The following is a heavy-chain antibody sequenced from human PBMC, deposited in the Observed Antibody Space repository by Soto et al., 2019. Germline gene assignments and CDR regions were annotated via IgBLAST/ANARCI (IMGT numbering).Heavy chain of an antibody. Sequence: SETLSLTCAVSGGSISSGGYSWSWIRQPPGKGLEWIGYIYHSGSTYYNPSLKSRVTISVDRSKNQFSLKLSSVTAADTAVYYCARGFCSGGSCYLDGGRHPTYNWFDPWGQGNLVTVSS. CDR3: ARGFCSGGSCYLDGGRHPTYNWFDP. CDR1: GGSISSGGYS. V-gene: IGHV4-30-2*01. D-gene: IGHD2-15*01. CDR2: IYHSGST. J-gene: IGHJ5*02.